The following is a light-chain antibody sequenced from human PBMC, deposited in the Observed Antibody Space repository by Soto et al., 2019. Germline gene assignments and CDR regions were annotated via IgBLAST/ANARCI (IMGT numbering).Light chain of an antibody. J-gene: IGKJ2*01. Sequence: ERVMTQSPATLSVSLGERVTLSCRASQSVSSYLAWYQQQPGQAPRLLISDASTRATDIPDRFGGSGSGTDFTLTISSLQSTDLAVYYCLQYSTWPPLYTFGQGTKLEIK. CDR2: DAS. CDR1: QSVSSY. CDR3: LQYSTWPPLYT. V-gene: IGKV3-15*01.